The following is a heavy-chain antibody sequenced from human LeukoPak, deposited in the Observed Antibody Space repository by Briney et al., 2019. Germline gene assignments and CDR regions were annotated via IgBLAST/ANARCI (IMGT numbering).Heavy chain of an antibody. Sequence: PSETLSLTCTVSGASISDYYWSWIRQTPGKGPEWIGGIYNIANNNYNPSLKSRVTMSVDTSKNKFSLKRSSVTAADTAVYYCVRDTRSTFDPWGQGTLVTVSS. CDR2: IYNIANN. CDR1: GASISDYY. D-gene: IGHD2-2*01. V-gene: IGHV4-4*07. J-gene: IGHJ5*02. CDR3: VRDTRSTFDP.